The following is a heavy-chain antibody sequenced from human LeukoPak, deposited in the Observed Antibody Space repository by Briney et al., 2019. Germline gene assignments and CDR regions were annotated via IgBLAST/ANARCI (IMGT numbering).Heavy chain of an antibody. CDR1: GYTFTGYY. D-gene: IGHD6-13*01. Sequence: ASVNVSCKASGYTFTGYYMHWVRQAPGQGLEWMGWINPNSGGTNYVQKFQGRVTMTRDTSIRTAYMELSRLRSDDTGVYYCARDVAAAGPRGWFDPWGQGTLVTVSS. V-gene: IGHV1-2*02. CDR2: INPNSGGT. J-gene: IGHJ5*02. CDR3: ARDVAAAGPRGWFDP.